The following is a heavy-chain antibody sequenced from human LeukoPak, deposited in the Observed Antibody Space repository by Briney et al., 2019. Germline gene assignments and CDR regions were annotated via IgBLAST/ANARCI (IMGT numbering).Heavy chain of an antibody. CDR2: IYYSGST. Sequence: SQTLSLTCTVSGGSISSGDYYWSWIRQPPGKGLEWIGYIYYSGSTYYNPSLKSRVTISVDTSKNQFSLKLSSVTAADTAVYYCARAEKRENYYDSSGYYVRTFDYWGQEPWSPSPQ. V-gene: IGHV4-30-4*08. D-gene: IGHD3-22*01. CDR1: GGSISSGDYY. J-gene: IGHJ4*01. CDR3: ARAEKRENYYDSSGYYVRTFDY.